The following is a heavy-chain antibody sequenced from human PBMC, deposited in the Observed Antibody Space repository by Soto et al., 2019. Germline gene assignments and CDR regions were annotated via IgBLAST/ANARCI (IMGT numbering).Heavy chain of an antibody. CDR1: GFTFSSYS. V-gene: IGHV3-48*02. CDR2: ISSSSSTI. D-gene: IGHD2-2*01. CDR3: ARDFGDIVVVPAADSEGYYYYGMDV. J-gene: IGHJ6*02. Sequence: EVQLVESGGGLVQPGGSLRLSCAASGFTFSSYSMNWVRQAPGKGLEWVSYISSSSSTIYYADSVKGRFTISRDNAKNSLYLQMNSLRDEDTAVYYCARDFGDIVVVPAADSEGYYYYGMDVWGQGTTVTVSS.